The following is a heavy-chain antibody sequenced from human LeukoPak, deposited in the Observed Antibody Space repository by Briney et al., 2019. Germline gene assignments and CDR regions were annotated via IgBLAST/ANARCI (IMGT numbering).Heavy chain of an antibody. CDR3: ARTHGYSGYDPTDY. CDR2: ISGGGITT. J-gene: IGHJ4*02. CDR1: GFTFSNYA. D-gene: IGHD5-12*01. V-gene: IGHV3-23*01. Sequence: GGSLRISCAASGFTFSNYAMSWVRQDPGKGLECVSAISGGGITTYYTDSVEGRFTISRDNSKNTLYLQMNSLRAEDTAVYYCARTHGYSGYDPTDYWGQGTLVTVSS.